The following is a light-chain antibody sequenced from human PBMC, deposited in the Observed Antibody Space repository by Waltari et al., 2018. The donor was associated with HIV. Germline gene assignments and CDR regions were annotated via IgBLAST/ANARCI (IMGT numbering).Light chain of an antibody. Sequence: DIQMTQSPSSVSASVGDTVTITCRASQAFSTWIAWYQQKPGRAPKLLIFSASTLRSGVPSRFSGSGSGPDFTLTISNLQPEDFATYYCQLANTSPSFGGGTKVEIK. V-gene: IGKV1-12*02. CDR3: QLANTSPS. CDR2: SAS. J-gene: IGKJ4*01. CDR1: QAFSTW.